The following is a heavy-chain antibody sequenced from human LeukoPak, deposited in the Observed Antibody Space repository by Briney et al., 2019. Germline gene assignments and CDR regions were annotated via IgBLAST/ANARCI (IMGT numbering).Heavy chain of an antibody. J-gene: IGHJ4*02. CDR3: ARLQPGIAAAGTLDY. CDR1: GFTFSTYS. CDR2: ISSGSSTI. V-gene: IGHV3-48*01. Sequence: GGSLRLSCAASGFTFSTYSMNWVRQAPGKGLEWISYISSGSSTIYYADSVKGRFTVSRDNAKNSLYLQMNSLRAEDTAVYYCARLQPGIAAAGTLDYWGQGTLVTVSS. D-gene: IGHD6-13*01.